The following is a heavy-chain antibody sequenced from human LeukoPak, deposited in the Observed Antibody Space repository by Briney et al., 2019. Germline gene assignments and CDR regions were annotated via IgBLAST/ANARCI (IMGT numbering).Heavy chain of an antibody. D-gene: IGHD3-22*01. CDR2: IRYDGSNK. J-gene: IGHJ5*02. CDR1: GFTLTSYG. Sequence: GGSLRLSCAVSGFTLTSYGMHWVRQAPGKGLEWVAFIRYDGSNKYYADSVKGRFTISRDNSKNTLYLQMNSLRAEDTAVYYCARDLREYYYDSSGYVRFDPWGQGTLVTVSS. V-gene: IGHV3-30*02. CDR3: ARDLREYYYDSSGYVRFDP.